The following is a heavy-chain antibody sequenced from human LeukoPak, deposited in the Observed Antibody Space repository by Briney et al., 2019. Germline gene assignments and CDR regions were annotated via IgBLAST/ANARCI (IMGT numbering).Heavy chain of an antibody. D-gene: IGHD3-10*01. V-gene: IGHV1-8*02. CDR3: ARGLSRLLWFGELSGRNGDAFDI. CDR2: MNPNSGNT. CDR1: GYTFTSYD. J-gene: IGHJ3*02. Sequence: ASVKVSCKASGYTFTSYDINWVRQATGQGLEWMGWMNPNSGNTGYAQKFQGRVTMTRNTSISTAYMELSSLRSEDTAVYYCARGLSRLLWFGELSGRNGDAFDIWGQGTMVTVSS.